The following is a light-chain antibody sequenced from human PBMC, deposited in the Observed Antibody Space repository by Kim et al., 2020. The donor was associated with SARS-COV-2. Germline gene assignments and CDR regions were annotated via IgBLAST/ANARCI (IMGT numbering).Light chain of an antibody. Sequence: DIVMTQSPVSLAVSLGERATINCKSSQIILHRSTNKDYLAWYQQKPGQPPKFLIYWASTRESGVPDRFSGSGSGTDFTLTISSLQAEDVAIYYCQQYYTTPLTFGGGTKVDIK. CDR1: QIILHRSTNKDY. CDR3: QQYYTTPLT. V-gene: IGKV4-1*01. CDR2: WAS. J-gene: IGKJ4*01.